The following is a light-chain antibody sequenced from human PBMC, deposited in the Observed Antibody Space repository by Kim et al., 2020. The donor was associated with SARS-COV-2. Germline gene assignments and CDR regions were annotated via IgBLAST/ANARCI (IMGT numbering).Light chain of an antibody. J-gene: IGKJ4*01. CDR3: QQCDDLPIT. CDR1: KDINDY. V-gene: IGKV1-33*01. Sequence: GDRFTLPLQPSKDINDYINWYQQKTGKDPKLLIYDASIVETGVPSRFSGSGSVTDFTFTITSLQPDDIVTYYCQQCDDLPITFGGGAKVDIK. CDR2: DAS.